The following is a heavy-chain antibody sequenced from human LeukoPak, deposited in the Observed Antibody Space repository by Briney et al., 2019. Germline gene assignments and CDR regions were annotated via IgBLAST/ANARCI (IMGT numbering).Heavy chain of an antibody. CDR1: GGTFSSYA. Sequence: ASVKVSCKVSGGTFSSYAIIWVRQAPGQGLEWMGEIIPIFATAKYAQKFQGTVTITADESTNIAYMKLSSLRSEDTAVYYCARTSVAGTGVHYFDSWGQGTLVTVSS. CDR3: ARTSVAGTGVHYFDS. CDR2: IIPIFATA. D-gene: IGHD6-19*01. V-gene: IGHV1-69*13. J-gene: IGHJ4*02.